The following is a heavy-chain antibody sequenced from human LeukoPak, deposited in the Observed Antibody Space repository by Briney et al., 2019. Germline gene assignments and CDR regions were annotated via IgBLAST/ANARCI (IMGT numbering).Heavy chain of an antibody. V-gene: IGHV3-21*01. CDR2: ISSSSSYI. CDR1: GFTFSSYS. J-gene: IGHJ3*02. D-gene: IGHD6-19*01. CDR3: ARVVAVAGRAFDI. Sequence: GGSPRLSCAASGFTFSSYSMNWVRQAPGKGLEWVSSISSSSSYIYYADSVKGRFTISRDNAKSSLYLQMNSLRAEDTAVYYCARVVAVAGRAFDIWGQGTMVTVSS.